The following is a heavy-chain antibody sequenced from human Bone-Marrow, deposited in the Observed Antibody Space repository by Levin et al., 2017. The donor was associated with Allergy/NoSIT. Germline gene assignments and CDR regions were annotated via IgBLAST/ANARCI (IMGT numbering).Heavy chain of an antibody. D-gene: IGHD1/OR15-1a*01. CDR2: ISWNSGKT. CDR3: VKSLNTMTIHDGFDF. J-gene: IGHJ3*01. Sequence: GGSLRLSCATSKFIFDDYGMYWVRQAPGKGLELVSGISWNSGKTHYADSVKGRFIISRDNAKNSLYLQMNSLRTEDTALYYCVKSLNTMTIHDGFDFWGQGTMVTVSA. V-gene: IGHV3-9*01. CDR1: KFIFDDYG.